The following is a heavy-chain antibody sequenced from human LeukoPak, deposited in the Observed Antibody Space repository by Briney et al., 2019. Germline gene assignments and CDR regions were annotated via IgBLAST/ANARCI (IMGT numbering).Heavy chain of an antibody. CDR1: GYSFVGYG. CDR3: ATPNNIDAFDI. CDR2: FNPENGNT. J-gene: IGHJ3*02. D-gene: IGHD1-14*01. Sequence: GASVKVSCKASGYSFVGYGITWVRQAPGQGLEWMGWFNPENGNTNYAQKVQGRVTMTRDTSTSTVYMELSSLRSEDTAVYYCATPNNIDAFDIWGQGTMVTVSS. V-gene: IGHV1-18*01.